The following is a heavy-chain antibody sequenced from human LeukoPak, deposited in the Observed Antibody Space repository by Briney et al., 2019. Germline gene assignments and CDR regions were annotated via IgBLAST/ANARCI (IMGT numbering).Heavy chain of an antibody. CDR2: IYHSGST. V-gene: IGHV4-4*02. Sequence: SETLSLTCAVSGGSISSSNWWSWVRQPPGKGLEWIGEIYHSGSTNYNPSLKSRVAISVDKSKNQFSLKLSSVTAADTAVYYCARYSGKGCSSTSCYAWLGYYYYGMDVWGQGTTVTVSS. D-gene: IGHD2-2*01. CDR1: GGSISSSNW. J-gene: IGHJ6*02. CDR3: ARYSGKGCSSTSCYAWLGYYYYGMDV.